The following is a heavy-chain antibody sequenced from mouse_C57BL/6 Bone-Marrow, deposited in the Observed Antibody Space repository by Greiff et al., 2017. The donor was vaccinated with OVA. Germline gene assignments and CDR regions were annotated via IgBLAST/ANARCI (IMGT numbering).Heavy chain of an antibody. V-gene: IGHV8-12*01. Sequence: QVTLKVCGPGILQSSQTLSLTCSFSGFSLNTSNMGVSWIRQPSGKGLEWLAHIYWDDDKRYNPSLKSRLTISKHTSRNQVFLKITSVDTADTATYYSARRWSYGTRGYYAMNYWGQGTSLTVSS. CDR2: IYWDDDK. D-gene: IGHD1-1*01. CDR1: GFSLNTSNMG. CDR3: ARRWSYGTRGYYAMNY. J-gene: IGHJ4*01.